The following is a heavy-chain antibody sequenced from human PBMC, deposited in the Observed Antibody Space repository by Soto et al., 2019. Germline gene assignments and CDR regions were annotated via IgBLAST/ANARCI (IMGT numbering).Heavy chain of an antibody. D-gene: IGHD3-3*01. J-gene: IGHJ4*02. Sequence: ASVKVSCKASGYTFTSYDINWVRQATGQGLEWMGWISAYNGNTNYAQKLQGRVTMTTDTSTSTAYMELRSLRSDDTAVYYCARDERFLEWLLLDYWGQGTLVTVSS. CDR1: GYTFTSYD. CDR3: ARDERFLEWLLLDY. CDR2: ISAYNGNT. V-gene: IGHV1-18*01.